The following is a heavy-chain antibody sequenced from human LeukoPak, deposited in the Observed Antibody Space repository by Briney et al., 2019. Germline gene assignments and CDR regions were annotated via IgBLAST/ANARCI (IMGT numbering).Heavy chain of an antibody. Sequence: KPSETLSLTCAVYGGSFSGYYWSWIRQPPGKGLEWIGEINHSGSTNYNPSLKSRVTISVDTSKNQFSLKLSSVTAADTAVYYCARHRRYCSSTCCYAVFDYWGQGTLVTVSS. CDR2: INHSGST. D-gene: IGHD2-2*01. J-gene: IGHJ4*02. CDR1: GGSFSGYY. V-gene: IGHV4-34*01. CDR3: ARHRRYCSSTCCYAVFDY.